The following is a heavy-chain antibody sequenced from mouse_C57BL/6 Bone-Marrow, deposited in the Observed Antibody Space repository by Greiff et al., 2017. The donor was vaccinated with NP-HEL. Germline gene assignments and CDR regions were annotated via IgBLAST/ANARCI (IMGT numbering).Heavy chain of an antibody. J-gene: IGHJ4*01. CDR1: GFTFSSYG. Sequence: DVQLQESGGDLVKPGGSLKLSCAASGFTFSSYGMSWVRQTPDKRLEWVATISSGGSYTYYPDSVKGRFTISRDNAKNTLYLQMSSLKSEDTAMYCCARHGGEAMECWGQGTSVTVSS. V-gene: IGHV5-6*01. CDR3: ARHGGEAMEC. CDR2: ISSGGSYT.